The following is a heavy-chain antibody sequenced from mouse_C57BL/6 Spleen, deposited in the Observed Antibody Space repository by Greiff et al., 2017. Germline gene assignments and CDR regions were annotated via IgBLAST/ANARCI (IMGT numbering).Heavy chain of an antibody. D-gene: IGHD3-2*02. CDR1: GYTFTSYT. CDR3: ARSRSSGYAYFDY. Sequence: VQLQESGAELARPGASVKMSCKASGYTFTSYTMHWVKQRPGQGLAWIGYINPSSGYTKYNQKFKDKATLTADKSSSTAYMQLSSLTSEDSAVYYCARSRSSGYAYFDYGGQGTTLTVSS. CDR2: INPSSGYT. V-gene: IGHV1-4*01. J-gene: IGHJ2*01.